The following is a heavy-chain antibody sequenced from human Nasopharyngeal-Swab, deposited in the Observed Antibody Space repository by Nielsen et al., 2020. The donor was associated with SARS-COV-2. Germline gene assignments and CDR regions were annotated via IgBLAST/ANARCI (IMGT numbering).Heavy chain of an antibody. J-gene: IGHJ4*02. CDR2: IKQDGSEK. CDR3: ARVPSSSWYFHY. Sequence: GESLKISCAASGFTYSSQWMSWVRQAPGKGLEWVANIKQDGSEKYYVDSVKGRFTISRDNAKNSLYLQMNSLRAEDPAVYYCARVPSSSWYFHYWGQGTLVTVSS. D-gene: IGHD6-13*01. CDR1: GFTYSSQW. V-gene: IGHV3-7*01.